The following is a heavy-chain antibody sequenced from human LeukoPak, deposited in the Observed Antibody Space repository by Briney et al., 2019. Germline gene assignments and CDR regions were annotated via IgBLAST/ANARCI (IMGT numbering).Heavy chain of an antibody. J-gene: IGHJ6*03. CDR2: ISAYNGNT. V-gene: IGHV1-18*01. Sequence: GASVKVSCKASGYTFTSYGISWVRQAPGQGLEWMGWISAYNGNTNYAQKLQGRVTMTTDTSTSTAYMELRSLRSDDTAVYYCARVVVVPAATPKIYYYYYYMDVWGKGTTVTVSS. CDR1: GYTFTSYG. CDR3: ARVVVVPAATPKIYYYYYYMDV. D-gene: IGHD2-2*02.